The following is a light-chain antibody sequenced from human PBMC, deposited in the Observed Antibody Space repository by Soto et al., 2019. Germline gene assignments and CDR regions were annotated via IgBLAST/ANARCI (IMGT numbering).Light chain of an antibody. CDR2: KAS. V-gene: IGKV1-5*03. Sequence: DIQMTQSPSTLSASVGDRVTITCRASQSISSWLAWYQQKPGKAPKLLIYKASSLESGVPSRFSGSGSGTEFTLTISSLQPDDLATYYCQQYNSSPWTFGQGT. CDR1: QSISSW. CDR3: QQYNSSPWT. J-gene: IGKJ1*01.